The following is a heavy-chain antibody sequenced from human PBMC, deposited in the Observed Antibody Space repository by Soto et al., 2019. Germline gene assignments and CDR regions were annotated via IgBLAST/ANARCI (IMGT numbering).Heavy chain of an antibody. Sequence: EVQLLESGGGLVQPGGSLRLSCAASGFTFSSYAMSWVRQAPGKGLEWVSAISGSGGSTYYADSVKGRFTISRDNSKNTLYLQMNSLRAEDTAVYYCAKEGRSYDSSGYYNYFDYWGQGTLVTVSS. J-gene: IGHJ4*02. D-gene: IGHD3-22*01. CDR3: AKEGRSYDSSGYYNYFDY. CDR2: ISGSGGST. V-gene: IGHV3-23*01. CDR1: GFTFSSYA.